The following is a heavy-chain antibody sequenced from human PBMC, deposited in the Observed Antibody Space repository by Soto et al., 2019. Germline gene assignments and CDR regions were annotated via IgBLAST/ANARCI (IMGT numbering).Heavy chain of an antibody. D-gene: IGHD2-2*03. V-gene: IGHV4-30-2*02. Sequence: PSETLSLTCTLSGASITDGGYSWSWIRQPPGKDLGWLGYMSHLESTFYNPSFQSLLTLSIDRSKNQFSSNLACMPAANTAVEHCAPSAGYGHFDYCGRRHLVT. J-gene: IGHJ4*02. CDR3: APSAGYGHFDY. CDR1: GASITDGGYS. CDR2: MSHLEST.